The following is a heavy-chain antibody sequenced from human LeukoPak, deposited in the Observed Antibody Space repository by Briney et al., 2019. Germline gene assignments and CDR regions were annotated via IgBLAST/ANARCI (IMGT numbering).Heavy chain of an antibody. D-gene: IGHD2-15*01. CDR3: AKVVAGLRYFFDC. J-gene: IGHJ4*02. CDR1: GFTFSNYA. CDR2: ISGSGVDT. V-gene: IGHV3-23*01. Sequence: GGSLRLSCAASGFTFSNYALSWVRQAPGKGLEWVSVISGSGVDTYNADSVKGRFTISRDNSKNTLYLQMNSLRAEDTAVYYCAKVVAGLRYFFDCWGQGALVTVSS.